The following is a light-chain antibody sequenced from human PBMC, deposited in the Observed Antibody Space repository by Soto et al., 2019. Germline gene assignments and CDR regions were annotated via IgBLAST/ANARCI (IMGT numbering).Light chain of an antibody. Sequence: ETVLTQSPGTLSLSPGERASLSCRASQSISGRYLAWYQQKPGQAPRLLIYDASSRATGIPDRFSGSGAGTDFIPTISRLGPEDFAVYFCQQYGSSPLTFGGGTKGEIK. CDR2: DAS. CDR3: QQYGSSPLT. V-gene: IGKV3-20*01. J-gene: IGKJ4*01. CDR1: QSISGRY.